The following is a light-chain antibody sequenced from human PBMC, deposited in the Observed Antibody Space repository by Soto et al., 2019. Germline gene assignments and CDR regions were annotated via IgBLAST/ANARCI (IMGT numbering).Light chain of an antibody. Sequence: DIQMTQSPSTLSASVGDRVTITCRASQFISTWLAWYQQKPGKAPRVLIYKASNLESGVPSRFSGRGSATEFTLTISSLQPDDFATYYCQHYNSYPWTFGQGTKVEIK. CDR2: KAS. CDR3: QHYNSYPWT. V-gene: IGKV1-5*03. J-gene: IGKJ1*01. CDR1: QFISTW.